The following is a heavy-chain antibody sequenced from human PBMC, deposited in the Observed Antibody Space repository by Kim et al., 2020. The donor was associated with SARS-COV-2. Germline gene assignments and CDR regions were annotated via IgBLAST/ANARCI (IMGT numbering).Heavy chain of an antibody. CDR3: ARVWNDFWSGYDY. J-gene: IGHJ4*02. D-gene: IGHD3-3*01. V-gene: IGHV1-46*01. CDR2: INSGGGYA. CDR1: GYTFTSYY. Sequence: ASVKVSCKASGYTFTSYYIHWVRQAPGQGLEWMGIINSGGGYATYAQKFQGRVTMTRDTSTSTVYMELSSLRSEDTAVYYCARVWNDFWSGYDYWGQGTLVTVSS.